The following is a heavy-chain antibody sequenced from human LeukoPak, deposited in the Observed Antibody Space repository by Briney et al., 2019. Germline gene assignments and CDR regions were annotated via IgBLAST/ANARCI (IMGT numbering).Heavy chain of an antibody. CDR1: GGSISSYY. CDR2: VYYSGST. D-gene: IGHD5-18*01. Sequence: PSETLSLTCTVSGGSISSYYWSWIRQPPGKGLEWIGYVYYSGSTNYNPSLKSRVTISVDTSNNQFSLKLNSVTAADTAVYYCARHTTMAAWHFEHWGQGTLVTVYS. V-gene: IGHV4-59*08. J-gene: IGHJ4*02. CDR3: ARHTTMAAWHFEH.